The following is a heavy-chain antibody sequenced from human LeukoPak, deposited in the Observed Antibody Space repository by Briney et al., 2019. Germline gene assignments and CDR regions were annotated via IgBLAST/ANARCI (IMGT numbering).Heavy chain of an antibody. J-gene: IGHJ5*02. V-gene: IGHV1-69*04. CDR2: IIPILGIA. CDR1: GGTFSSYA. D-gene: IGHD2-15*01. CDR3: ARDRSIVVVVAAVGWFDP. Sequence: SVKVSCKASGGTFSSYAISWVRQAPGQGLEWMGRIIPILGIANYAQEFQGRVTITADKSTSTAYMELSSLRSEDTAVYYCARDRSIVVVVAAVGWFDPWGQGTLVTVSS.